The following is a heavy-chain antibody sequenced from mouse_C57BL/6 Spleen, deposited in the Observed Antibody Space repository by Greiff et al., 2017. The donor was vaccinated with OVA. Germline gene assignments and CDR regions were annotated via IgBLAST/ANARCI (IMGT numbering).Heavy chain of an antibody. D-gene: IGHD2-4*01. CDR1: GYSFTGYY. Sequence: EVQLQQSGPELVKPGASVKISCKASGYSFTGYYMNWVKQSPEKSLEWIGEINPSNGGTTYNQKFKAKATLTVDKSSSTAYMQLKSLTSEDSAVYDCARGGDYEYYFDYWGQGTTLTVSS. CDR2: INPSNGGT. CDR3: ARGGDYEYYFDY. J-gene: IGHJ2*01. V-gene: IGHV1-42*01.